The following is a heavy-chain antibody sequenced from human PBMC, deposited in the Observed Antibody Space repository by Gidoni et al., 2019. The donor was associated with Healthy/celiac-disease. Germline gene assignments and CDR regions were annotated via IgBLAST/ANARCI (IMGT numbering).Heavy chain of an antibody. CDR3: ARPPVYSYATSGYYSSWFDP. CDR2: IYYSGST. Sequence: GQLQESGPGRVKPAETRALTCAGTGGSIRSDYWSWIRQPPGKGLEWIGYIYYSGSTNYNPSLNSLFTISVDTSKNQFSLTLGSVSAADPAVYYCARPPVYSYATSGYYSSWFDPWGPGSLVTASP. V-gene: IGHV4-59*08. CDR1: GGSIRSDY. D-gene: IGHD3-22*01. J-gene: IGHJ5*02.